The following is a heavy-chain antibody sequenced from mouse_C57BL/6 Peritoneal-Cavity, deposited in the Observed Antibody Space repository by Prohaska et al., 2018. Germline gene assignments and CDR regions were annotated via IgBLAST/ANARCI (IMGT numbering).Heavy chain of an antibody. D-gene: IGHD1-1*01. CDR3: ARSDITTVVADY. Sequence: MSCKASGYTFTSYTMHWVTQRPGQGLEWIRYINPSSGYTKYNQKFKDKATLTADKSSSTAYMQLSSLTSEDSAVYYCARSDITTVVADYWGQGTTLTVSS. V-gene: IGHV1-4*01. CDR2: INPSSGYT. CDR1: GYTFTSYT. J-gene: IGHJ2*01.